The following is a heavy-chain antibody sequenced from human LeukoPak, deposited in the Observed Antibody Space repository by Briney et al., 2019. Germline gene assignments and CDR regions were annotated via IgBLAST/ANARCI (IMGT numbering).Heavy chain of an antibody. D-gene: IGHD4-17*01. J-gene: IGHJ5*02. V-gene: IGHV4-61*02. Sequence: TSGTLSLTCTVSGGSISSGDYYWSWIRQPPGKGLEWIGRIYTSGSTNYNPSLKSRVTISVDTSKNQFSLKLSSVTAADTAVYYCARDHGDYGPWGQGTLVTVSS. CDR1: GGSISSGDYY. CDR2: IYTSGST. CDR3: ARDHGDYGP.